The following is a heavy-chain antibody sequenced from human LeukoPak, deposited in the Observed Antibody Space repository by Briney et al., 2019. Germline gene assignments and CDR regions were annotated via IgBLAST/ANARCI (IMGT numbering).Heavy chain of an antibody. Sequence: GGSLRLSCAASGFTFSSYWMHWVRQAPGKGLEWVSRVNNDGSATTYADSVKGRFTISRDNAKNTLYLQRNSLRADDTAVYYCVRATAAFDIWGQGTMVTVSS. D-gene: IGHD5-18*01. CDR3: VRATAAFDI. J-gene: IGHJ3*02. CDR1: GFTFSSYW. CDR2: VNNDGSAT. V-gene: IGHV3-74*01.